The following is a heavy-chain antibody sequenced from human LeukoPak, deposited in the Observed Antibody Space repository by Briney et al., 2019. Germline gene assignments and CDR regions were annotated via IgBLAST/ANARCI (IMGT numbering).Heavy chain of an antibody. CDR3: AKDGLVATIIGYFDY. CDR2: ISGSGGST. V-gene: IGHV3-23*01. Sequence: GGSLRLSCTASGFTFGDYAMSWVRQAPGKGLEWVSAISGSGGSTYYADSVKGRFTISRDNSKNTLYLQMNSLRAEDTAVYYCAKDGLVATIIGYFDYWGQGTLVTVSS. D-gene: IGHD5-12*01. J-gene: IGHJ4*02. CDR1: GFTFGDYA.